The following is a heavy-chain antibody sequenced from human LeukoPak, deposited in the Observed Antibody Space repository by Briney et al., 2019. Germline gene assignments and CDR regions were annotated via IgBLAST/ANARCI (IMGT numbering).Heavy chain of an antibody. D-gene: IGHD3-22*01. Sequence: PSETLSLTCAVSGYSIGSGYYWVWIRQPPGKELEWIGSVYHTGSTSYHPSLKRRVTISLDTYNNQFSPRLTFVTPADMALYYCASHYYASSGSLFDSWGRGSLVTVSS. CDR2: VYHTGST. V-gene: IGHV4-38-2*01. J-gene: IGHJ4*02. CDR3: ASHYYASSGSLFDS. CDR1: GYSIGSGYY.